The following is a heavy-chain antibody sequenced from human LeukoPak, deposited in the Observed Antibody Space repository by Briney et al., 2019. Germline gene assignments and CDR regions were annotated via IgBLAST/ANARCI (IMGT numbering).Heavy chain of an antibody. Sequence: GASVKVSCKASGYTFTSYGISWVRQAPGQGLEWMGWISGYNSNTNYAQKLQGRVTMTTDTSTRTAYMELRSLRSDDTAVYYCARDLKRGYSSGRYSWGTGSSNDYWGQGTLVTVSS. CDR1: GYTFTSYG. CDR2: ISGYNSNT. CDR3: ARDLKRGYSSGRYSWGTGSSNDY. J-gene: IGHJ4*02. D-gene: IGHD6-19*01. V-gene: IGHV1-18*01.